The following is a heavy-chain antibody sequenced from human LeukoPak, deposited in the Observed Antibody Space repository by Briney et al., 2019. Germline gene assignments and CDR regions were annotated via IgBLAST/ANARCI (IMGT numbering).Heavy chain of an antibody. CDR1: GGSISSYY. J-gene: IGHJ4*02. CDR2: IYYSGST. V-gene: IGHV4-59*12. D-gene: IGHD3-10*01. CDR3: ARGRLVRGVILDY. Sequence: PSETLSLTCTVSGGSISSYYWSWIRQPPGKGLEWIGYIYYSGSTNYNPSLKSRVTISVDTSKNQFSLKLSSVTAADTAVYYCARGRLVRGVILDYWGQGTLVTVSS.